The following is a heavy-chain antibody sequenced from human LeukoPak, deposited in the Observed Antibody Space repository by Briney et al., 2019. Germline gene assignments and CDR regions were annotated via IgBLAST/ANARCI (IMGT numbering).Heavy chain of an antibody. V-gene: IGHV4-4*09. D-gene: IGHD2-2*01. CDR1: GGSISGFY. CDR2: IYSSGST. J-gene: IGHJ4*02. CDR3: AGKIADNTYVDS. Sequence: SETLSLTCTVSGGSISGFYWSWIRQSPGKGLEWIGYIYSSGSTNYNPPLKSRVTISVDTSKNQFSLKVSSVTASETAVYYCAGKIADNTYVDSWGKETRVTVSS.